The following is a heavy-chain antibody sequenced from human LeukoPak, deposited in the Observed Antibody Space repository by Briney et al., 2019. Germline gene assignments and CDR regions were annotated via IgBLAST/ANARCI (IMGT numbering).Heavy chain of an antibody. CDR1: GFTVSSNY. J-gene: IGHJ4*02. Sequence: GGSLRLSCAASGFTVSSNYMSWVRQAPGKGLEWVSVIYSGGSTYYADSVKGRFTISRDNSKNTLYLDMNSLRAEDTAQYFCAKHYLRFSDYWGQGTLVTVSS. CDR3: AKHYLRFSDY. D-gene: IGHD3-10*01. CDR2: IYSGGST. V-gene: IGHV3-53*01.